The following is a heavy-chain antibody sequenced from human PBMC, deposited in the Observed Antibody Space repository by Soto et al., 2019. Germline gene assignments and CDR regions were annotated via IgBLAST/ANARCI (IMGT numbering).Heavy chain of an antibody. CDR2: TYYRSKWYN. Sequence: SQTLSLTCAISGDSVSSNSAAWNWIRQSPSRGLEWLGRTYYRSKWYNDYAVSVKSRITINPDTSKNQFSLQLNSVTPEDTAVYYCARNLDPQWLATNNWFDPWGQGTLVTVSS. J-gene: IGHJ5*02. D-gene: IGHD6-19*01. CDR1: GDSVSSNSAA. CDR3: ARNLDPQWLATNNWFDP. V-gene: IGHV6-1*01.